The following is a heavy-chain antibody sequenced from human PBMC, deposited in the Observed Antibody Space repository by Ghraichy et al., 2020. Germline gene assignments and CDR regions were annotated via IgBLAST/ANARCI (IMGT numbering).Heavy chain of an antibody. CDR2: INFDGSST. CDR3: ARVAQARYYGMDV. CDR1: GFTFSSYW. J-gene: IGHJ6*02. Sequence: GGSLRLSCAASGFTFSSYWMHWVRQAPGKGLVWVSRINFDGSSTSYADSVKGRLTISRDNAKNTVYLQMNSLRVEDTAVYYCARVAQARYYGMDVCVQGTTGTVSS. V-gene: IGHV3-74*01.